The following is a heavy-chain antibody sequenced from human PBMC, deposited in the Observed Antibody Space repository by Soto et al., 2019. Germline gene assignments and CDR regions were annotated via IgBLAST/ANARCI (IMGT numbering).Heavy chain of an antibody. J-gene: IGHJ3*02. CDR2: IYSGGST. CDR3: ARDQRGITGGYNAFDI. Sequence: GGSLRLSCAASGFTVSSNYMSWVRQAPGKGLEWVSVIYSGGSTYYADSVKGRFTISRDNSKNTLYLQMNSLRAEDTAVYYCARDQRGITGGYNAFDIWGQGTMVTVSS. CDR1: GFTVSSNY. D-gene: IGHD7-27*01. V-gene: IGHV3-53*01.